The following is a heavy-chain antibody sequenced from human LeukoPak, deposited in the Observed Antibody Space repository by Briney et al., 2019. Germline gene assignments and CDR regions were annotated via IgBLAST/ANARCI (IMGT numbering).Heavy chain of an antibody. J-gene: IGHJ4*02. V-gene: IGHV4-39*01. Sequence: SETLSLTCSVSGGSISSDSFYWGWIRQPPGKGLEWIGSMYYSGSTYYNPSLKSRVTISVDTSKNQFSLKLSSVTAADTAVYYCARWTKNYFDYWGRGTLVTVSS. CDR1: GGSISSDSFY. CDR2: MYYSGST. D-gene: IGHD3/OR15-3a*01. CDR3: ARWTKNYFDY.